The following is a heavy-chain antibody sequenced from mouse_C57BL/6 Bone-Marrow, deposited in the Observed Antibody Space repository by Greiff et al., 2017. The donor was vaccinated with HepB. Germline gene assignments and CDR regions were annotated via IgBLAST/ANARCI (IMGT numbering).Heavy chain of an antibody. D-gene: IGHD1-1*01. CDR2: ISYDGSN. J-gene: IGHJ4*01. CDR3: AITTVVATDY. CDR1: GYSNTSGYY. V-gene: IGHV3-6*01. Sequence: VQLKQSGPGLVKPSQSLSLTCSVTGYSNTSGYYWNWIRQFPGNKLEWMGYISYDGSNNYNPSLKNRISITRDTSKNQFFLKLNSVTTEDTATYYCAITTVVATDYWGQGTSVTVSS.